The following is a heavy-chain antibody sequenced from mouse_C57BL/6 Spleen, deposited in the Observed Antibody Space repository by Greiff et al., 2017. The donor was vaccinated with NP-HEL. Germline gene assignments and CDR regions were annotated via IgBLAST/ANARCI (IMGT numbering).Heavy chain of an antibody. CDR3: ARNPFTTVVATEN. D-gene: IGHD1-1*01. CDR2: IHPNSGST. CDR1: GYTFTSYW. Sequence: VQLQQPGAELVKPGASVKLSCKASGYTFTSYWMHWVKQRPGQGLEWIGMIHPNSGSTNYNEKFKSKATLTVDKSSSTAYMQLSSLTSEDSAVYYCARNPFTTVVATENWGQGTTLTVSS. J-gene: IGHJ2*01. V-gene: IGHV1-64*01.